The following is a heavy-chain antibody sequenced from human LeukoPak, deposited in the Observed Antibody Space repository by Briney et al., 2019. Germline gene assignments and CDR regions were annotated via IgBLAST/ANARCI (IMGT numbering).Heavy chain of an antibody. CDR3: TKDLEY. CDR1: GYTFSDYT. J-gene: IGHJ4*02. CDR2: ISSGGSVM. Sequence: GGSLRVSCGASGYTFSDYTMNWVRQAPGKGPEWISYISSGGSVMHYADSVKGRFTISRDNVENSLYLQMNSLRVEDTAVYYCTKDLEYWGQGVMVTVSS. V-gene: IGHV3-48*01.